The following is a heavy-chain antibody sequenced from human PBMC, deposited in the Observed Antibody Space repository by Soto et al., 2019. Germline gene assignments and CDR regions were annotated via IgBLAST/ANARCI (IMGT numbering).Heavy chain of an antibody. D-gene: IGHD2-8*01. CDR1: GFTVSPSY. Sequence: EVQVVESGGDLVQPGGSLRLSCVVSGFTVSPSYLSWVRQAPGKGLEWVSVSHPDGDTYYADSVKGRFTISRDNAKSTVSLEMNSLRAEDTAMYFCTTGMDNAKIHYWGQGTLVTVSS. J-gene: IGHJ4*02. CDR2: SHPDGDT. CDR3: TTGMDNAKIHY. V-gene: IGHV3-66*01.